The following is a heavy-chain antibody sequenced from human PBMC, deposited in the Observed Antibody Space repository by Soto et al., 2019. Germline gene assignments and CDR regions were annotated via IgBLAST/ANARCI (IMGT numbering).Heavy chain of an antibody. CDR2: ISTYNGNT. CDR3: AALYYFDSSGYSD. CDR1: GYTFTTYD. J-gene: IGHJ4*02. V-gene: IGHV1-18*04. D-gene: IGHD3-22*01. Sequence: ASVKVSCKASGYTFTTYDISWVRQARGQRLEWMGRISTYNGNTNFPQSLQGRLTMTTDTSTSTAYMELSSLRSEDTAVYYCAALYYFDSSGYSDWGQGTLVTVSS.